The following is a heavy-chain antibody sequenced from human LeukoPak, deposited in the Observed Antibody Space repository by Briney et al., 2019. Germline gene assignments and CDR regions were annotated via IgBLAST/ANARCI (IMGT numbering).Heavy chain of an antibody. CDR3: ARAAAAGAGRGNYFDY. Sequence: PGGSLKLSCAASGFTVSSNFMSWVRQAPGKGLEWVSVIYRGDSTDYADAVKGRFTISRDSSKNTLYLQMNSLRAEDTAVYYCARAAAAGAGRGNYFDYWGQGTLVTVSS. J-gene: IGHJ4*02. CDR1: GFTVSSNF. CDR2: IYRGDST. V-gene: IGHV3-53*01. D-gene: IGHD6-13*01.